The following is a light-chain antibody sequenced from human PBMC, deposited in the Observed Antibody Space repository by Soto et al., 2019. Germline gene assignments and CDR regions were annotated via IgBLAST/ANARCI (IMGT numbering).Light chain of an antibody. V-gene: IGKV3-20*01. Sequence: EIVLTQSPGTLSLSPGERATLSCRASQSVSSSYLAWYQQKPGQAPRLLIYGASSRATGIPDRFSGNGSGTDFTLTISRLEPEDFAVYYCHQYDSSPLTFGGGTKVEIK. CDR2: GAS. J-gene: IGKJ4*01. CDR3: HQYDSSPLT. CDR1: QSVSSSY.